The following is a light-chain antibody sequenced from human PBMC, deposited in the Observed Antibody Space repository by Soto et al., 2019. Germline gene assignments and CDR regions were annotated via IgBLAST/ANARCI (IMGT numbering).Light chain of an antibody. CDR1: SSDVGGYNY. CDR3: CSYTTTSTFV. Sequence: QSALTQPASVSGSPGQSIPISCTGTSSDVGGYNYVSWYQQHPGKVPKLMIYEVFRRPSGISDRFSGSKSGNTASLTISGLQAEDEADYYCCSYTTTSTFVFGGGTKVTVL. J-gene: IGLJ2*01. V-gene: IGLV2-14*03. CDR2: EVF.